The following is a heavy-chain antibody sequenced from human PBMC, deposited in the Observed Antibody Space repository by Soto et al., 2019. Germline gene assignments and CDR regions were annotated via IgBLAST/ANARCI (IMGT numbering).Heavy chain of an antibody. D-gene: IGHD2-2*01. CDR1: RLTFSNYW. J-gene: IGHJ5*02. CDR3: ARGLAGYCSSTSCPLEFDP. Sequence: GGSLRLSCAASRLTFSNYWMNWVRQAPGKGLEWVANINQDGSEKFYVDSVKGRFTISRDNSKDSLYLQMNSLRDEDTAVYYCARGLAGYCSSTSCPLEFDPWGQGT. CDR2: INQDGSEK. V-gene: IGHV3-7*01.